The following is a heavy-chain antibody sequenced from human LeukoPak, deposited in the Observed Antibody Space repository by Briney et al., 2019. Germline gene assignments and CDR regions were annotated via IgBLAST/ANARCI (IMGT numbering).Heavy chain of an antibody. V-gene: IGHV3-23*01. CDR1: GFTFNNYA. D-gene: IGHD4-17*01. CDR3: ARDYADYVGYFFFDY. J-gene: IGHJ4*02. CDR2: ISGGGETT. Sequence: GWSLRLSCPASGFTFNNYAMNWVRQAPGKGLEWVSSISGGGETTYYADSAKGRFTISRDNSQNTLYLQMNSLRAEDTAVYYCARDYADYVGYFFFDYWGQGTLVTVSS.